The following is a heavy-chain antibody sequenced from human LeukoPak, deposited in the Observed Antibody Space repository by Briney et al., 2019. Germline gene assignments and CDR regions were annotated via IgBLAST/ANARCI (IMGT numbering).Heavy chain of an antibody. CDR1: GFTFSSYW. J-gene: IGHJ4*02. CDR3: AREALQWEPIDY. V-gene: IGHV3-7*01. CDR2: IKQDGSEK. Sequence: VGSLRLSSAASGFTFSSYWMSWVRQAPGKGLEWVANIKQDGSEKYYVDSVKGRFTISRDSAKNSLYLQMNSLRAEDTAVYYCAREALQWEPIDYWGQGTLVTVSS. D-gene: IGHD1-26*01.